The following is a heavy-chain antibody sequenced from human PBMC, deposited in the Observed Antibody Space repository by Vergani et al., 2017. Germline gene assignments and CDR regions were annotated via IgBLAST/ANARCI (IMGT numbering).Heavy chain of an antibody. CDR1: GFTFDDYA. V-gene: IGHV3-9*01. CDR3: AKDIKEYNWSHGAFDI. Sequence: EVQLVESGGGLVQPGRSLRLSCAASGFTFDDYAMHWVRQAPGKGLEWVSGISWNSGSIGYADSVKGRFTISRDNAKNSLYLQMNSLRAEDTALYYCAKDIKEYNWSHGAFDIWGQGTMVTVSS. D-gene: IGHD1-1*01. CDR2: ISWNSGSI. J-gene: IGHJ3*02.